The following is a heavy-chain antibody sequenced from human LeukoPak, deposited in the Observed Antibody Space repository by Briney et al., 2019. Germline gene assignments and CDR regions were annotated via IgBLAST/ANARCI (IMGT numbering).Heavy chain of an antibody. CDR1: GFTFTSYA. CDR2: FSGSCGST. Sequence: GGSLRLSCAASGFTFTSYAMSWVRQAPGKGLEWVSAFSGSCGSTYYADSVKGRFTISRDNSKNTLYLQINSLRAEDTAVYYCAKPRPSYSSSWYDHWGQGTLVTVSS. D-gene: IGHD6-13*01. CDR3: AKPRPSYSSSWYDH. V-gene: IGHV3-23*01. J-gene: IGHJ5*02.